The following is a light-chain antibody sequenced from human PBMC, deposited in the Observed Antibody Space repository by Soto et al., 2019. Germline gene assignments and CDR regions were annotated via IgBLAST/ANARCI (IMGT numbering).Light chain of an antibody. CDR3: QQYVTSPLT. CDR1: QSVGNSY. Sequence: EIVLTQSPGTLSLSPGERATLSCRASQSVGNSYLAWFQQKPGQAPRLLIYGASSRATGIPDRFSGSGSGTDFTLTISRLEPEDFAVYYCQQYVTSPLTFGGGTTVQIK. V-gene: IGKV3-20*01. J-gene: IGKJ4*01. CDR2: GAS.